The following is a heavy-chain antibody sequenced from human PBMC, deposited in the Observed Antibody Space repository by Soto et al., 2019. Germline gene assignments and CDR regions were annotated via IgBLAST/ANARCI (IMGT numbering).Heavy chain of an antibody. CDR2: MNPNSGNT. Sequence: ASVKVSCKASGYTFTSYDINWVRQATGQGLEWMGWMNPNSGNTGYAQKFQGRVTMTRNTSISTAYMELSSLRSEDTAVYYCARGWRYCSGGSCYSRDWGQGTLVTVSS. D-gene: IGHD2-15*01. V-gene: IGHV1-8*01. J-gene: IGHJ4*02. CDR3: ARGWRYCSGGSCYSRD. CDR1: GYTFTSYD.